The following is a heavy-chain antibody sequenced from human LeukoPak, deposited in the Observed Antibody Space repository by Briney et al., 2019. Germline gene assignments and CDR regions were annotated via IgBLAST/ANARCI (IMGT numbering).Heavy chain of an antibody. CDR1: GYTFTSYD. CDR3: ARELVPAATYGMDV. CDR2: LDPNSGNT. Sequence: ASVKVSCKASGYTFTSYDINWVRQAPGQGLEWMGWLDPNSGNTGYAQKFQGRVTMTRNTSISTAYMERSSLRSEDTAVYYCARELVPAATYGMDVWGQGTTPTVSS. V-gene: IGHV1-8*01. D-gene: IGHD2-2*01. J-gene: IGHJ6*02.